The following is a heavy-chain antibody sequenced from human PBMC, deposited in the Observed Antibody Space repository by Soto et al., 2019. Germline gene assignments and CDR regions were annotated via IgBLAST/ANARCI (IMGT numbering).Heavy chain of an antibody. CDR2: IWYDGSNK. V-gene: IGHV3-33*01. CDR1: GFTFSRNG. J-gene: IGHJ3*01. CDR3: ARWNLVGPTIDAFDL. D-gene: IGHD1-26*01. Sequence: QVQLVESGGGVVQPGRSLRHSCAASGFTFSRNGMHWVRQAPGKGLEWVAIIWYDGSNKYYADSVKGRFTISRDNSKNTLYLQMNSLRAEDTAIYYCARWNLVGPTIDAFDLWGQGTMVTVSS.